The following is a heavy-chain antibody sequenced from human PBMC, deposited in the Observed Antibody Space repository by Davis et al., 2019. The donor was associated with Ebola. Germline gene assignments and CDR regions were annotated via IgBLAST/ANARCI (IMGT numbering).Heavy chain of an antibody. CDR2: IIPILGIA. CDR1: GGTFSSYA. Sequence: AASVKVSCKASGGTFSSYAISWVRQAPGQGLEWMGRIIPILGIANYAQKFQGRVTITADKSTSTAYMELSSLRSDDTAVYYCARLQGGTDLWASDHWGQGSLVTVSS. J-gene: IGHJ5*02. D-gene: IGHD2-21*01. V-gene: IGHV1-69*04. CDR3: ARLQGGTDLWASDH.